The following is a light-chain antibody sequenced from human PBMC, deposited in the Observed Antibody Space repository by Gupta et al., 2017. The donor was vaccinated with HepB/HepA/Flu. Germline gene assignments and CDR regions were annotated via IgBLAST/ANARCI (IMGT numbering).Light chain of an antibody. J-gene: IGKJ1*01. CDR2: GAS. CDR1: QSVSSSY. Sequence: ELVLTQSPGTLSLSPGERATLSCRASQSVSSSYLGWYQQKPGQAPRLLIYGASSRATGIPDRFSGSGSGTDLTLTISRLEPEDFAVYYCQQYGSSPMTFGQGTKVEIK. CDR3: QQYGSSPMT. V-gene: IGKV3-20*01.